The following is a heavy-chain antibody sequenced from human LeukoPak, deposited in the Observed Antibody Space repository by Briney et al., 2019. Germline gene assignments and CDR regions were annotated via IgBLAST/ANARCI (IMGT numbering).Heavy chain of an antibody. CDR3: ARALTVTGSFDY. CDR1: GYAFTGYY. CDR2: INPNSGGT. V-gene: IGHV1-2*04. Sequence: GASVKVSCKASGYAFTGYYMHWVRQAPGQGLEWMGWINPNSGGTNYAQKFQGWGTMTRDTSISTAYMELSRLRSDDTAVYYCARALTVTGSFDYWGQGTLVTVSS. D-gene: IGHD4-17*01. J-gene: IGHJ4*02.